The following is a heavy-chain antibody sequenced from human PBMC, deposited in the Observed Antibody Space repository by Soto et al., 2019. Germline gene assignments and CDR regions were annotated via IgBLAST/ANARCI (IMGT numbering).Heavy chain of an antibody. V-gene: IGHV4-61*01. J-gene: IGHJ6*02. CDR1: GGSVSSGSYY. D-gene: IGHD6-19*01. CDR3: ARFKQWLYVDYYGMDV. CDR2: IYYSGST. Sequence: LSLTCTVSGGSVSSGSYYWSWIRQPPGKGLEWIGYIYYSGSTNYNPSLKSRVTISVDTSKNQFSLKLSSVTAADTAVYYCARFKQWLYVDYYGMDVWGQGTTVTVSS.